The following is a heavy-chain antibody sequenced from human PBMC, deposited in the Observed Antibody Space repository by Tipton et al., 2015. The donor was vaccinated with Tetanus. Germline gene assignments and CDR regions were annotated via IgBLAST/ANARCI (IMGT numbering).Heavy chain of an antibody. CDR3: ARIPDYWSGYFDF. CDR2: ILYGKST. J-gene: IGHJ4*02. D-gene: IGHD3-3*01. V-gene: IGHV4-61*01. CDR1: GGSVSSGSYY. Sequence: LRLSCTVYGGSVSSGSYYWSWVRQAPGKGLEYIGYILYGKSTHYNPSLKSRLSMSADSVKNQFSLRLTPVTAADTAVYYCARIPDYWSGYFDFWGEGTLVTVSP.